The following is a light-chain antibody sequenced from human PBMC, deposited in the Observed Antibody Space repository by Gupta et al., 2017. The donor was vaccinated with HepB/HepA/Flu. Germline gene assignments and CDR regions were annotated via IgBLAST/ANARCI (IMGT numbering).Light chain of an antibody. J-gene: IGKJ1*01. CDR3: QQDGSSPRT. Sequence: IVLTQSPGTLSLSPGERATLSCRASQSVSNNWLAWYQQKPGQTPRLLLYVASSRATGIPDRFSGSGSGTDFSLTISRLEPEDFAVYYCQQDGSSPRTFGQGTRVEIK. CDR1: QSVSNNW. V-gene: IGKV3-20*01. CDR2: VAS.